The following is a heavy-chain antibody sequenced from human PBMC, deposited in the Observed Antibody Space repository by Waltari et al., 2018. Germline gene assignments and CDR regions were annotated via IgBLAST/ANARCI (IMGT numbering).Heavy chain of an antibody. J-gene: IGHJ4*02. CDR1: GDSRSGNSW. CDR2: IHRSGKT. D-gene: IGHD2-15*01. V-gene: IGHV4-4*01. Sequence: QVHLQESGPRPVKPAGTLSLTCAVSGDSRSGNSWWSRVRQSPENGLEGVGQIHRSGKTRYNAPVEGGVSGSMDMSNKHFSRTLTSAAATDTALYFCARDRGRGIYFDSWGQGILVTVSP. CDR3: ARDRGRGIYFDS.